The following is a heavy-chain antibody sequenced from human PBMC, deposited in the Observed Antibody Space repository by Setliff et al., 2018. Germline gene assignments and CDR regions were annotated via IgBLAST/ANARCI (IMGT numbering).Heavy chain of an antibody. J-gene: IGHJ4*02. CDR1: GGSISSYN. CDR2: IFYSGST. Sequence: ETLSLTCTVSGGSISSYNWSWIRQPPGKGLEWIGYIFYSGSTNYKPSLKSRVTISVDTSKNQFSLKLSSVTAADTAVYYCARDHGNWGFDYWGQGTLVTVSS. D-gene: IGHD7-27*01. V-gene: IGHV4-59*01. CDR3: ARDHGNWGFDY.